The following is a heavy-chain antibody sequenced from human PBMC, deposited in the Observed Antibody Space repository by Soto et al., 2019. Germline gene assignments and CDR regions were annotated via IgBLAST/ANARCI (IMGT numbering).Heavy chain of an antibody. CDR2: VSPPFRTS. CDR1: GVSFNNNG. D-gene: IGHD3-10*01. CDR3: ARVLYYGSGSYSPYGMDV. V-gene: IGHV1-69*01. Sequence: QVQLVQSGAEVKKPGSSVKVSCKTSGVSFNNNGIGWVRQAPGHGLEWMGGVSPPFRTSNYARKFQGSISITADASTGTVNMELRSLTSEDTVQYYCARVLYYGSGSYSPYGMDVWGQGTTVTVSS. J-gene: IGHJ6*02.